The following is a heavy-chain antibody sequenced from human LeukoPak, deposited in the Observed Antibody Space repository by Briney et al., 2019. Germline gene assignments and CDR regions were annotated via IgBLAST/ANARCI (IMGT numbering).Heavy chain of an antibody. J-gene: IGHJ4*02. Sequence: GASVKVSCKASGYTFTGYYTHWVRQAPGQGLEWMGRMNPDSGDTNYAQKFTGRVAMTRDTSISTAYMELSSLRSDDTAVYYCARGAAVGQTRDYWGQGTLVTVSS. D-gene: IGHD6-13*01. V-gene: IGHV1-2*06. CDR2: MNPDSGDT. CDR1: GYTFTGYY. CDR3: ARGAAVGQTRDY.